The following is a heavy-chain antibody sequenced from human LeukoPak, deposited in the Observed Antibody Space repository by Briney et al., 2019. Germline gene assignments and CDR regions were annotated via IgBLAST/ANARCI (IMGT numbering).Heavy chain of an antibody. V-gene: IGHV3-48*04. CDR3: TRDLGLRRMI. J-gene: IGHJ2*01. Sequence: PGGSLRLSCAASGLSLSSNNMHWVRQTPGGGLEWLSYISAGSGTVFSADSVKGRFSISRDNARESLFLQMNSLRVEDTGVYYCTRDLGLRRMIWGRGTLVIVSS. CDR1: GLSLSSNN. CDR2: ISAGSGTV.